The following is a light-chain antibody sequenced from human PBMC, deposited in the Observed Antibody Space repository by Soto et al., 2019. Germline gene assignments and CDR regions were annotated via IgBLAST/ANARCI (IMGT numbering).Light chain of an antibody. V-gene: IGKV3-11*01. CDR1: QSVSSY. CDR2: DSS. Sequence: EIVLTQSPATLSLSPGERATLSCRPSQSVSSYLAWYQQKPGQAPRLLLYDSSNRATGIPARFSGSGSGTDFTLTISSLEPEDFAVYYCQQLSNWPPLTFGGGTKVQIK. J-gene: IGKJ4*01. CDR3: QQLSNWPPLT.